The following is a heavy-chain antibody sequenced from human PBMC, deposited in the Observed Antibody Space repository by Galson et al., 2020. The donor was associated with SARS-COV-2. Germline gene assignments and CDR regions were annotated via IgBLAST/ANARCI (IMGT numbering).Heavy chain of an antibody. CDR2: IAISGGST. Sequence: GGSLRLSCAASGFTFSSYAMSWVRQAPGKGLEWVSAIAISGGSTYYADSVKGRFTISRDNSKNTLSLQMNSLRAEDTAVYYCARIISPRGYYYYYMDVWGKGTTVTVSS. V-gene: IGHV3-23*01. J-gene: IGHJ6*03. D-gene: IGHD3-10*01. CDR3: ARIISPRGYYYYYMDV. CDR1: GFTFSSYA.